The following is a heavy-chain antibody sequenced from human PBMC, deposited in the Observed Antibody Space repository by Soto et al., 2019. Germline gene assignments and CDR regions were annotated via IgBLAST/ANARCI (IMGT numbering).Heavy chain of an antibody. D-gene: IGHD6-25*01. CDR1: GGSISSGGYS. Sequence: SETLSLTCAVSGGSISSGGYSWSWIRQPPGKGLEWIGYIYHSGSTYYNPSLKSRVTISVDRSKNQFSLKLSSVTAADTAVYYCARLGQRNDAFDIWGQGTMVTVS. V-gene: IGHV4-30-2*01. J-gene: IGHJ3*02. CDR3: ARLGQRNDAFDI. CDR2: IYHSGST.